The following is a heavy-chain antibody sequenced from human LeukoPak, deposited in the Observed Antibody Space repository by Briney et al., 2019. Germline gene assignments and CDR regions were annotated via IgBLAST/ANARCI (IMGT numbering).Heavy chain of an antibody. Sequence: KESGPARVKPTQTLTLTCTFSGFSLSTSGIRVSWIRQPPGKALEWLARIDWDDDKFYSTSLKTRLTISKDTSKNQVVLTMTNMDPVDTATYYCARDSINFSGYFDYWGQGTLVTVSS. D-gene: IGHD2/OR15-2a*01. CDR2: IDWDDDK. V-gene: IGHV2-70*04. CDR1: GFSLSTSGIR. J-gene: IGHJ4*02. CDR3: ARDSINFSGYFDY.